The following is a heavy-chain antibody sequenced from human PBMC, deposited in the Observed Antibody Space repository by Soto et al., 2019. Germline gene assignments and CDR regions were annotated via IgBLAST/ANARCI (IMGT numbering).Heavy chain of an antibody. CDR3: ARGWGGYCQH. CDR1: GGSISSYY. D-gene: IGHD7-27*01. Sequence: SETLSLTCTVSGGSISSYYGNWIRQPPGKGLEWIGYLYYSGSTNYNPSLKSRVTISVDTSKNQFSLKLSSVTAADTAVYYCARGWGGYCQHWDQGTLVTVSS. V-gene: IGHV4-59*01. J-gene: IGHJ1*01. CDR2: LYYSGST.